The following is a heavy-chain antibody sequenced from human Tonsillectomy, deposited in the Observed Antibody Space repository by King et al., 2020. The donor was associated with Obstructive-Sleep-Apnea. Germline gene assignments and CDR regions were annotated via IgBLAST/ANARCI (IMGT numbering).Heavy chain of an antibody. V-gene: IGHV4-59*01. D-gene: IGHD3-3*01. CDR3: ARTETRYYYYYYGMDV. J-gene: IGHJ6*02. CDR1: GGSISSYY. Sequence: VQLQESGPGLVKPSETLSLTCTVSGGSISSYYWSWIRQPPGKGLEWIGYIYYSGSTNYNPSLKSRVTISVDTSKNQFSLKLSSVTAADTAVYYCARTETRYYYYYYGMDVWGQGTTVTVSS. CDR2: IYYSGST.